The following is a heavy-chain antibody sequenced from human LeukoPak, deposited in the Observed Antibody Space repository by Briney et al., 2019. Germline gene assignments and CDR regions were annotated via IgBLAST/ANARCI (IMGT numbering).Heavy chain of an antibody. D-gene: IGHD3-3*01. CDR1: RYTFTNYG. CDR3: ARDRSGQSFGYYYYGMDV. V-gene: IGHV1-18*01. CDR2: ICAYNANT. Sequence: SSVNVSCMPSRYTFTNYGISWVRQAPGQGPEWMGWICAYNANTKFAQKLQGRDTMTTDTSTGTAYMELRSMRADDTVVSYCARDRSGQSFGYYYYGMDVWGERSKVTVSS. J-gene: IGHJ6*04.